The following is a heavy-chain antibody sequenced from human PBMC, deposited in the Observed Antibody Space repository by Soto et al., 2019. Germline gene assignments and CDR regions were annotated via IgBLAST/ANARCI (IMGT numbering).Heavy chain of an antibody. Sequence: QVQLVQSGAEVKKPGASVKVSCKASGYTFNSYGISWVRQAPGQGLEWMGWISADNGNTNYAQKLQGRVTMTTDTSTSTAYMELRSLRSDDTAVYYCARGGSGYCSSTSCLYYFDYWGQGTLVTVSS. J-gene: IGHJ4*02. CDR2: ISADNGNT. D-gene: IGHD2-2*01. V-gene: IGHV1-18*01. CDR1: GYTFNSYG. CDR3: ARGGSGYCSSTSCLYYFDY.